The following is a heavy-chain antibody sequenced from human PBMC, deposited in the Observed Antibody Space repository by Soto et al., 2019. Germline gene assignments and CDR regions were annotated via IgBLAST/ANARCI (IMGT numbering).Heavy chain of an antibody. CDR3: ARFKRGRTVGDFDY. J-gene: IGHJ4*02. V-gene: IGHV4-30-4*01. Sequence: RSETLSLTCTVSGGSISSGDYYWSWIRQPPGKGLEWIGYIYYSGSTYYNPSLKSRVTISVETSKNQFSLKLSSVTAAETAVYYCARFKRGRTVGDFDYWGQGTLVTVSS. CDR2: IYYSGST. D-gene: IGHD3-16*01. CDR1: GGSISSGDYY.